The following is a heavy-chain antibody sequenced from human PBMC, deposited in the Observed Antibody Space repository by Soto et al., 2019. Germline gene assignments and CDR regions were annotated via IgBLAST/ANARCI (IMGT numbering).Heavy chain of an antibody. J-gene: IGHJ5*02. V-gene: IGHV4-38-2*02. Sequence: SETLSLTCAVSGYSISSVYTWGWIRVPPGKGLEWIGSLYHGGSKYYNPSLKSRATISVDTSKNQFSLKVTSVTAADTAVYYCERDKSQVENRFDIWGRGTLVTVSS. CDR3: ERDKSQVENRFDI. CDR1: GYSISSVYT. CDR2: LYHGGSK. D-gene: IGHD1-1*01.